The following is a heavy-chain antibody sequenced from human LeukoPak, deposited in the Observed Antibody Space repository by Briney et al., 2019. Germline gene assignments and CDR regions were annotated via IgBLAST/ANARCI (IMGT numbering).Heavy chain of an antibody. D-gene: IGHD3-16*01. J-gene: IGHJ3*02. CDR1: GFTFDDYA. Sequence: GGSLRLSCAASGFTFDDYAMHWVRQAPGKGLEWVSGISWNSGSIGYADSVKGRFTISRDNAKNSLYLQMNSLRAEDTALYYCAKSQGAGEIDAFDIWGQGTMVTVSS. V-gene: IGHV3-9*01. CDR2: ISWNSGSI. CDR3: AKSQGAGEIDAFDI.